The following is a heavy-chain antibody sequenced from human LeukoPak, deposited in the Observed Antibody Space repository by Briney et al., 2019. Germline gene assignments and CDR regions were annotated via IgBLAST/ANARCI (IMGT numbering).Heavy chain of an antibody. CDR1: GFTFSSYA. D-gene: IGHD3-10*01. J-gene: IGHJ4*02. CDR2: ISYDGSNK. CDR3: ARNNRRFGEPLPGW. Sequence: GGSLRLSCAASGFTFSSYAMHWVRQAPGKGLEWVAVISYDGSNKYYADSVKGRFTISRDNSKNTLYLQMNSLRAEDTAVYYCARNNRRFGEPLPGWWGQGSLVTVSS. V-gene: IGHV3-30-3*01.